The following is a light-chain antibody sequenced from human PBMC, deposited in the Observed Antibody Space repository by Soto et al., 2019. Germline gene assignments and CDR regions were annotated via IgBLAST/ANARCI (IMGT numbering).Light chain of an antibody. CDR1: SSDVGGYNY. V-gene: IGLV2-8*01. CDR2: EVS. Sequence: QSALTQPASVSASPGQSITISCTGTSSDVGGYNYVSWYQQHPGKAPKLMIYEVSKRPSGVPDRFSGSKSGNTASLTVSGLQAEDEADYYCSSYAGSNNVFGTGTKLTVL. CDR3: SSYAGSNNV. J-gene: IGLJ1*01.